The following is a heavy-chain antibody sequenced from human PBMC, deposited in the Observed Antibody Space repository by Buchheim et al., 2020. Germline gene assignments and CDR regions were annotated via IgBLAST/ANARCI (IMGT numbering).Heavy chain of an antibody. CDR3: ARDLTGTYWFDP. CDR2: ISTSSAYT. Sequence: QVQLVESGGGLVKPGGSLRLSCAASGFIFSDYYMSWIRRTPGKGLEWLASISTSSAYTYYADSVKGRFTISRGNAKNSLDLQMNSLRVEDSAIYYCARDLTGTYWFDPWGQGTL. D-gene: IGHD1-7*01. J-gene: IGHJ5*02. CDR1: GFIFSDYY. V-gene: IGHV3-11*06.